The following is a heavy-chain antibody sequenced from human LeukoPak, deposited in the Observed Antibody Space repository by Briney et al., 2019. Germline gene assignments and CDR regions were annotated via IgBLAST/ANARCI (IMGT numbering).Heavy chain of an antibody. CDR3: ARVRSILRFLEWLFYYFDY. CDR2: ISSSGSTI. Sequence: GGSLRLSCAASGFTFSDYYMSWIRQAPGKGLEWVSYISSSGSTIYYADSVKGRFTISRDNAKNSLYLQMNSLRAEDTAVYYCARVRSILRFLEWLFYYFDYWGQGTLVTVSS. V-gene: IGHV3-11*04. D-gene: IGHD3-3*01. CDR1: GFTFSDYY. J-gene: IGHJ4*02.